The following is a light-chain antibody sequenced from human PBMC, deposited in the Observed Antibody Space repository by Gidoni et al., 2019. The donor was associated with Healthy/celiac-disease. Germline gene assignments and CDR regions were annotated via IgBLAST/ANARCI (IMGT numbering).Light chain of an antibody. V-gene: IGKV1-39*01. CDR2: AAS. J-gene: IGKJ3*01. CDR1: QSISSY. Sequence: DIQLTQSPSSLSASVGDRVTITCRASQSISSYLNWYQQKPGKAPKLLIYAASRLQSGVPSRFSGSGSGTDFTLTISSLQPEDFSTYYCQQGYSTPFTFXPXTKVDIK. CDR3: QQGYSTPFT.